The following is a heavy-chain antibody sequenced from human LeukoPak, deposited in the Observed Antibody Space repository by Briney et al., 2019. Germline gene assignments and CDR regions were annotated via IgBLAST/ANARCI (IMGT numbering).Heavy chain of an antibody. V-gene: IGHV4-61*02. Sequence: PSETLSLTCTVSGGSISSGSYYWSWIRQPAGKGLEWIGRIYTSGSTNYNPSLKSRVTISVDTSKNQFSLKLSSVTAADTAVYYCARGPMVRGVIILNPDFDYWGQGTLVTVSS. CDR1: GGSISSGSYY. D-gene: IGHD3-10*01. J-gene: IGHJ4*02. CDR3: ARGPMVRGVIILNPDFDY. CDR2: IYTSGST.